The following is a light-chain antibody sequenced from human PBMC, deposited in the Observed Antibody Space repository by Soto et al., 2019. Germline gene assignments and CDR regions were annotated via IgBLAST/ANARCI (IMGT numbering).Light chain of an antibody. CDR3: QQRYHWPIT. CDR1: QSVGTY. V-gene: IGKV3-11*01. CDR2: DAS. Sequence: EIVLTQSPATLSLSPGERATLSCRASQSVGTYLAWYQHNPGQAPRLLIYDASNRATGIPARFSGSGSGTDFTLTISSPVPEDFAVYYCQQRYHWPITLGQGTKLEIK. J-gene: IGKJ2*01.